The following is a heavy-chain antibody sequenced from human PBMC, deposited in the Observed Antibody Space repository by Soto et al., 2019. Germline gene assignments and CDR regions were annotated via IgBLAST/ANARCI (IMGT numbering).Heavy chain of an antibody. D-gene: IGHD3-10*01. CDR1: GFTFSGSA. CDR3: TRLLLWFGDNAFDI. CDR2: IRSKANSYAT. V-gene: IGHV3-73*01. J-gene: IGHJ3*02. Sequence: EVQLVESGGGLVQPGESLKLSCAASGFTFSGSAMHWVRQASGKGLEWVGRIRSKANSYATAYAASVKGRFTISRDDSKNTAYLQMNSLKTEDTAVYYCTRLLLWFGDNAFDIWGQGTMVTVSS.